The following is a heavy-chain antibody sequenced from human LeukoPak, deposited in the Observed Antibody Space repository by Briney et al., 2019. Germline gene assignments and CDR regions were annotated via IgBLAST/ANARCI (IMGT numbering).Heavy chain of an antibody. Sequence: SETLSLTCIVSGGSMSSTDHFWGWIRQPPGKGLEWIGSFYYTGTIFYSPSLESRGTISIDTSKNQFSLKIRSVTAADTAVYYCARQGVVPNKAGRYFDLWGRGALVTVSS. CDR1: GGSMSSTDHF. J-gene: IGHJ2*01. V-gene: IGHV4-39*01. D-gene: IGHD3-10*01. CDR3: ARQGVVPNKAGRYFDL. CDR2: FYYTGTI.